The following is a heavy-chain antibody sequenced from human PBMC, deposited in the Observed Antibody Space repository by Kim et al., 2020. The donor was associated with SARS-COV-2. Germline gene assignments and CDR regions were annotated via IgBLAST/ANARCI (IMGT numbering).Heavy chain of an antibody. J-gene: IGHJ3*02. Sequence: SETLSLTCTVSGGSISSSSYYWGWIRQPPGKGLEWIGSIYYSGSTYYNPSLKSRVTISVDTSKNQFSLKLSSVTAADTAVYYCARHSDYYGSGSYYHDAFDIWGQGTMVTVSS. CDR1: GGSISSSSYY. D-gene: IGHD3-10*01. CDR3: ARHSDYYGSGSYYHDAFDI. V-gene: IGHV4-39*01. CDR2: IYYSGST.